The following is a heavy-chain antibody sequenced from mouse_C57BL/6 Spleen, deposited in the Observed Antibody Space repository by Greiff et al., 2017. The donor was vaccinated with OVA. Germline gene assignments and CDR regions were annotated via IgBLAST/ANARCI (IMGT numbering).Heavy chain of an antibody. Sequence: QVQLQQSGAELVKPGASVKISCKASGYAFSSYWMNWVKQRPGKGLEWIGQIYPGDGDTNYNGKFKGKATLTADKSSSTAYMQLSSLTSEDSAVDFCAREGVYGNRGYFDYWGQGTTLTVSS. J-gene: IGHJ2*01. CDR1: GYAFSSYW. D-gene: IGHD2-1*01. CDR3: AREGVYGNRGYFDY. CDR2: IYPGDGDT. V-gene: IGHV1-80*01.